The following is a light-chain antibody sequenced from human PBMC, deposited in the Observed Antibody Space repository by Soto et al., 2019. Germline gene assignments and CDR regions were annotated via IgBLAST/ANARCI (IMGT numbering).Light chain of an antibody. V-gene: IGKV3-15*01. CDR2: ETS. CDR1: QSVRKK. CDR3: QQYNSWSAIT. J-gene: IGKJ5*01. Sequence: EILLTQSPATLSVSPGERVTLSFRASQSVRKKLAWYQQQPGQAPRVLIYETSTRATGLPARVSGSGSGTEFTLTISSLQSEDSAVYYCQQYNSWSAITFGQGTRLEL.